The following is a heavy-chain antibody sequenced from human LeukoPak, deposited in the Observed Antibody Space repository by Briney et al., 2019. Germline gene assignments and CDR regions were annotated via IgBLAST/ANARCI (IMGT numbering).Heavy chain of an antibody. CDR2: IKSKTDGGTT. CDR1: GFTFGNAW. CDR3: AAVSVDYGDSSFDF. V-gene: IGHV3-15*01. J-gene: IGHJ4*02. D-gene: IGHD4-17*01. Sequence: KTGGSLRLPCAASGFTFGNAWMSWVRQAPGKGLEWVGRIKSKTDGGTTDYAEPVKGRFTISRDDSKKTLYLQMNSLKTEDTALYYCAAVSVDYGDSSFDFWGQGTLVTVSS.